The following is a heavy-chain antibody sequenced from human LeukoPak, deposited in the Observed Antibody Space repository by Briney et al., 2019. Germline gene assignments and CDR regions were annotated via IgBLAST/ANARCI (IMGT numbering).Heavy chain of an antibody. D-gene: IGHD2-15*01. CDR1: GFTFSSYW. CDR3: ARGDIDIVVVVAAIPYYFAY. V-gene: IGHV3-74*01. Sequence: PGGSLRLSCAASGFTFSSYWMHWVRQAPGKGLVWVSRINTDGRSTIYADSVKGRFTISRDNAKNTLYLQMNSLRAEDTAVYYCARGDIDIVVVVAAIPYYFAYWGQGTLVTVSS. CDR2: INTDGRST. J-gene: IGHJ4*02.